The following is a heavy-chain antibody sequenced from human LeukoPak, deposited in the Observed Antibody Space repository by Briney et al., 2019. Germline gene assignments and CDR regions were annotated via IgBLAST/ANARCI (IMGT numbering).Heavy chain of an antibody. CDR3: ASNYDSSGYGRVFDY. CDR2: IYYSGST. J-gene: IGHJ4*02. D-gene: IGHD3-22*01. V-gene: IGHV4-30-4*01. CDR1: GGSISSGDYY. Sequence: PSQTLSLTCTVSGGSISSGDYYWSWIRQPPGKGLEWIGYIYYSGSTYYNPSLKSRVTISVDTSKNQFSLKLSSVTAADTAVYYCASNYDSSGYGRVFDYWGQGTLVTVSS.